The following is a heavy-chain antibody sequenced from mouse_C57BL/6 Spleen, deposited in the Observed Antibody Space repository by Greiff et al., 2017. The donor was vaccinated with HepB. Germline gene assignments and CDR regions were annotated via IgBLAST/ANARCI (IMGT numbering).Heavy chain of an antibody. D-gene: IGHD2-5*01. CDR2: IYPGDGDT. CDR3: ARFYSNYYFDY. CDR1: GYAFSSYW. V-gene: IGHV1-80*01. J-gene: IGHJ2*01. Sequence: VQLQQSGAELVKPGASVKISCKASGYAFSSYWMNWVKQRPGKGLEWIGQIYPGDGDTNYNGKVKGKATLTADKSSSTAYMQLSSLTSEDSAVYFCARFYSNYYFDYWGQGTTLTVSS.